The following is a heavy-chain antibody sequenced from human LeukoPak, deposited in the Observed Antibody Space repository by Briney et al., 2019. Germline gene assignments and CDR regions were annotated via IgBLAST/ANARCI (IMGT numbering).Heavy chain of an antibody. J-gene: IGHJ4*02. Sequence: SVKVSCKASGGTFSSYAINWVRQAPGQGLEWMGGIIPIFGTANYAQKFQGRVTITADKSTSTAYMELSSLRSEDTAVYYCARAEYCSSTSCYRVRFDYWGQGTLVTVSS. CDR2: IIPIFGTA. CDR3: ARAEYCSSTSCYRVRFDY. CDR1: GGTFSSYA. D-gene: IGHD2-2*02. V-gene: IGHV1-69*06.